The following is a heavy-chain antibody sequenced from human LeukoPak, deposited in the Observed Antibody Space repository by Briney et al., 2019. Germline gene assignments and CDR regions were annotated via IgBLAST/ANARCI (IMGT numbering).Heavy chain of an antibody. D-gene: IGHD3-9*01. CDR3: ARGPIYLWIYYGMDV. V-gene: IGHV3-49*04. CDR2: IRSEAYGQTK. Sequence: GGSLRLSCTASGFSFGDHAMTWVRQAPGKGLEWVSFIRSEAYGQTKEYAASVKDRFTISRDNSKGIVYLQMNSLKTEDTVKYYCARGPIYLWIYYGMDVWGQGTTVIVSS. CDR1: GFSFGDHA. J-gene: IGHJ6*02.